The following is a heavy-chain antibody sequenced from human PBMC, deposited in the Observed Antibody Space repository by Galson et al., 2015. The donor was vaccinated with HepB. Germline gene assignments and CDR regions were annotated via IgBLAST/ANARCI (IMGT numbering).Heavy chain of an antibody. CDR2: ISSSSSYI. CDR3: ARDPAILGIFDGYYFDY. CDR1: GFTFSSYS. D-gene: IGHD7-27*01. J-gene: IGHJ4*02. V-gene: IGHV3-21*01. Sequence: SLRLSCAASGFTFSSYSMNWVRQAPGKGLEWVSSISSSSSYIYYADSVKGRFTISRDNAKNSLYLQMNSLRAEDTAVYYCARDPAILGIFDGYYFDYWGQGTLVTVSS.